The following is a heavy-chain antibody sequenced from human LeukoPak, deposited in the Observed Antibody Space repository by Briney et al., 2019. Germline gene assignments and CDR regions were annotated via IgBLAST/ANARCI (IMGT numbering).Heavy chain of an antibody. CDR2: ISSSSSLI. V-gene: IGHV3-21*01. Sequence: GGSLRLSCAASGFTFSYYSMNWVRQAPGRGLEWVSCISSSSSLIFYSDSVRGRFTISRDNAKDLLYLHMNSLRVEDTAVYYCAKVDRGDYSSSPVPYYNYYMNVWGKGTTVTVSS. D-gene: IGHD6-13*01. J-gene: IGHJ6*03. CDR1: GFTFSYYS. CDR3: AKVDRGDYSSSPVPYYNYYMNV.